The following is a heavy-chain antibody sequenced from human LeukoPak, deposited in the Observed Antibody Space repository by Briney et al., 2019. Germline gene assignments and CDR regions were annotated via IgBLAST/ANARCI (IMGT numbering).Heavy chain of an antibody. V-gene: IGHV4-39*06. D-gene: IGHD3-10*01. CDR2: IFYRGPT. CDR3: VWIFSLGSYYGSGTAGDI. Sequence: PSETLSLTCTVYGVSISSSSYEWAWLRQPPGRGRQWIGSIFYRGPTYYLPSLNTPVTISVATSNYHFTLKLSSLTAAATSVYYCVWIFSLGSYYGSGTAGDIWGQGTMVTVSS. J-gene: IGHJ3*02. CDR1: GVSISSSSYE.